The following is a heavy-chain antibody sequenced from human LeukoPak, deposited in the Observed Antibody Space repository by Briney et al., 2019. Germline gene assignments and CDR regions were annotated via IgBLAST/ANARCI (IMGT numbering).Heavy chain of an antibody. D-gene: IGHD6-19*01. CDR3: ARQAALAGPGIDY. CDR1: GYNFATYW. V-gene: IGHV5-51*01. J-gene: IGHJ4*02. CDR2: ISPADSDT. Sequence: GESLKISCQVSGYNFATYWIGWVRQMPGKGLEWMGIISPADSDTRYSPSFQGQVNISADKSINTAYLQWSSLRASDTAIYYCARQAALAGPGIDYWGQGTLVTVSS.